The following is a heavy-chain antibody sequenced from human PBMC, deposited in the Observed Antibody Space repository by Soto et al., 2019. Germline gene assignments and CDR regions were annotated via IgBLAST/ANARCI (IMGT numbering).Heavy chain of an antibody. J-gene: IGHJ6*02. Sequence: QVQLVESGGGVVQPGRSLRLSCAASGFTFRTYAMHWVRQVPGKGLEWVAVISYEGSNKYYADSVKGRFTISRDNSKNTLYLQMNSLRAEDTAVYYCARDKYSSSSGDYFYGMDVWGQGTTVTVSS. V-gene: IGHV3-30*04. CDR2: ISYEGSNK. D-gene: IGHD6-6*01. CDR1: GFTFRTYA. CDR3: ARDKYSSSSGDYFYGMDV.